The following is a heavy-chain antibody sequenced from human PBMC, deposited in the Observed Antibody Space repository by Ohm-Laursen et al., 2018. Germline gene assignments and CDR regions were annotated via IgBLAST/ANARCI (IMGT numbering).Heavy chain of an antibody. CDR1: GYSFSDYH. CDR3: ATLTARLNYYFDY. D-gene: IGHD6-6*01. J-gene: IGHJ4*02. CDR2: IDPYSDDT. Sequence: ATVKISCKVSGYSFSDYHIHWVRQVPGQGLEWMGRIDPYSDDTKYAQNFQGRVTMTTDTSIGTAYMELSRLTSDDTGVYYCATLTARLNYYFDYWGQGTLVTVSS. V-gene: IGHV1-2*05.